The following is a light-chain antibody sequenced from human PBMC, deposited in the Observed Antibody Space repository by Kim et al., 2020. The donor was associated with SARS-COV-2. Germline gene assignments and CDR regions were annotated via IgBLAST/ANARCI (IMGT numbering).Light chain of an antibody. CDR1: SSDVGGYNY. Sequence: GQSITIPYTGTSSDVGGYNYVSWCQQHPGKAPKLMIYDVSNRPSGVSNRFSGSKSGNTASLTISGLQAEDETDYYCSSYTSSSTWVFGGGTQLTVL. J-gene: IGLJ3*02. V-gene: IGLV2-14*04. CDR3: SSYTSSSTWV. CDR2: DVS.